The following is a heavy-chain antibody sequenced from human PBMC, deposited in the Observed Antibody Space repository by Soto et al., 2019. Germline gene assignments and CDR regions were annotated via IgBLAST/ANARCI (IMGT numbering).Heavy chain of an antibody. CDR2: IYYTGST. CDR3: AREYSNSPEAFDF. Sequence: SETLSLTCTVSGVSVNNDNYYWSWIRQPPGKGLEWIGYIYYTGSTTYNPSLKSRVTISLDTSRNHFSLSLRSVTAADTAVFYCAREYSNSPEAFDFWGRGTLVTVSS. V-gene: IGHV4-61*03. D-gene: IGHD6-13*01. J-gene: IGHJ4*02. CDR1: GVSVNNDNYY.